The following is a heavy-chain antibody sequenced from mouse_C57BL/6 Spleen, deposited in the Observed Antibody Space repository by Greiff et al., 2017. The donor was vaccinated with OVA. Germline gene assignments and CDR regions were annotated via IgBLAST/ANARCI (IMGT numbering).Heavy chain of an antibody. CDR3: TRLRRVAY. J-gene: IGHJ3*01. CDR1: GFNIKDDY. Sequence: VHVKQSGAELVRPGASVKLSCTASGFNIKDDYMHWVKQRPEQGLEWIGWIDPENGDTEYASKFQGKATITADTSSNTAYLQLSSLTSEDTAVYYCTRLRRVAYWGQGTLVTVSA. D-gene: IGHD2-4*01. CDR2: IDPENGDT. V-gene: IGHV14-4*01.